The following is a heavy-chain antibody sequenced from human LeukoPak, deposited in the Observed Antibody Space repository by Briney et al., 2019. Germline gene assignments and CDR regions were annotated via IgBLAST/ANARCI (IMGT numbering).Heavy chain of an antibody. D-gene: IGHD5-24*01. CDR1: GYSFTSYW. J-gene: IGHJ5*02. CDR2: IYPGDSDT. V-gene: IGHV5-51*01. CDR3: ARCGPRATIWFDP. Sequence: GESLKISCKGSGYSFTSYWIGWVRQMPGKGLEWMGIIYPGDSDTRYSPSFQGQVTISADKSISTAYLQWSSLKAPDTAMYYCARCGPRATIWFDPWGQGTLVTVSS.